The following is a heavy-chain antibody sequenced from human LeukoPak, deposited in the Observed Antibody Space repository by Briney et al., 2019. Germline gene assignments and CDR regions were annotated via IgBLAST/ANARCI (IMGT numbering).Heavy chain of an antibody. D-gene: IGHD3-16*01. Sequence: SETPSLTCTVSGGSISGSPYYWGWIRQPPGKGLEWIGSMYYSGSAYYNPSLKSRVTISVDTSKKQFSLKLRSATAADTAVYYCARQIYDYVWGYWGQGTLVTVSS. CDR2: MYYSGSA. V-gene: IGHV4-39*01. CDR3: ARQIYDYVWGY. CDR1: GGSISGSPYY. J-gene: IGHJ4*02.